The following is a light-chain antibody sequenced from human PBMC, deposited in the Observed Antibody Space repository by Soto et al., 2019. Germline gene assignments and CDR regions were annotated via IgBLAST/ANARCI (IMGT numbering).Light chain of an antibody. CDR1: SSNIGSNN. CDR2: ETN. V-gene: IGLV1-44*01. J-gene: IGLJ2*01. Sequence: QSVLTQPPSASGTPGQRVTISCSGSSSNIGSNNVNWYQQVPGTAPKLLIYETNERPSGVPDRFSGSKSGTSASLAISGLQSEDEADYHCAACDDSLNGVVFGGGTKVTVL. CDR3: AACDDSLNGVV.